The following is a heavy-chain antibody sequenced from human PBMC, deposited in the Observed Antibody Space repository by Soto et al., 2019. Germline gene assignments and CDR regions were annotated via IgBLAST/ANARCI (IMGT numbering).Heavy chain of an antibody. CDR2: ISSNGGST. J-gene: IGHJ4*02. Sequence: GGSLRLSCAASGFTFSSYAMHWVRQAPGKGLEYVSAISSNGGSTYYANSVKGRFTISRDNSKNTLYLQMGSLRAEDMAVYYCARGGGYCSGGSCYSSQAGYFDYWGQGTLVTVSS. CDR1: GFTFSSYA. CDR3: ARGGGYCSGGSCYSSQAGYFDY. D-gene: IGHD2-15*01. V-gene: IGHV3-64*01.